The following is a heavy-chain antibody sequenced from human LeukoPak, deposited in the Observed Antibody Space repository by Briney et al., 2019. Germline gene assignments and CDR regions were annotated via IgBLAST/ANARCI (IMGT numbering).Heavy chain of an antibody. CDR3: VRDPSGSGFAFNS. V-gene: IGHV3-33*01. CDR1: GFIFSNDA. D-gene: IGHD1-1*01. Sequence: GRSLRLSCAASGFIFSNDAMHWVRQAPGKGLEWVAFIWFDGSNKHYADSVKGRFTISRDNSEDTLYLQMNSLRAEDTAVYYCVRDPSGSGFAFNSWGQGALVTVSS. CDR2: IWFDGSNK. J-gene: IGHJ4*02.